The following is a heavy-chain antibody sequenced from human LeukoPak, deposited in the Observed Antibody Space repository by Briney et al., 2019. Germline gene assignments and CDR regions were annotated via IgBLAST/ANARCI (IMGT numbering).Heavy chain of an antibody. CDR3: ARGLSYGHFDY. CDR2: INHSGST. J-gene: IGHJ4*02. Sequence: SETLSLTCAVYGGSFSDYYWSWIRQPPGKGLEWIGEINHSGSTNYNPSLKSRVTISVDTSKNQFSLKLSSVTAADTAVYYCARGLSYGHFDYWGQGTLVTVSS. CDR1: GGSFSDYY. V-gene: IGHV4-34*01. D-gene: IGHD5-18*01.